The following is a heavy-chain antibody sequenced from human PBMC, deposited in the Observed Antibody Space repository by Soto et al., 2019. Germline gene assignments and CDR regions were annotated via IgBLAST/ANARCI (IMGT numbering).Heavy chain of an antibody. CDR3: GGSYPYYYSGMDV. Sequence: HPGGSLRLSCAASGFTFSRFAMHWVRQAPGKGLEWVAVISYDGSNKYYADSVKGRFTISRDNSKNTLYLQMNSLRAEDTAVYYCGGSYPYYYSGMDVWGQGTTVTVSS. J-gene: IGHJ6*02. V-gene: IGHV3-30-3*01. D-gene: IGHD1-26*01. CDR1: GFTFSRFA. CDR2: ISYDGSNK.